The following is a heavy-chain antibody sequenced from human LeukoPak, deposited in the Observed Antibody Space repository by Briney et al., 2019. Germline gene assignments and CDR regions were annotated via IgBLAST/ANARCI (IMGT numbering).Heavy chain of an antibody. J-gene: IGHJ4*02. D-gene: IGHD3-16*01. Sequence: GGSLRLSCAASGFSFSTYAMNWVRQAPGKGPERISHISRTSRTLYYADSVKGRFTISRDNAKNSLYLQMNSLRDEDTAVYYCVRDFGLWGQGTLVTVSS. V-gene: IGHV3-48*02. CDR3: VRDFGL. CDR2: ISRTSRTL. CDR1: GFSFSTYA.